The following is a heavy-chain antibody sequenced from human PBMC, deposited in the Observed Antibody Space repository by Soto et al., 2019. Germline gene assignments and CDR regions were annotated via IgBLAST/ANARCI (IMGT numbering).Heavy chain of an antibody. Sequence: ASVKVSCTDSGYTFTIYAMHWVRQAPGQRLEWMGWINAGNGNTKYSQKFQGRVTITRDASASTAYMELSSLRSEDTAVYYCASESYGGEFDYWGQGTLVTVSS. J-gene: IGHJ4*02. V-gene: IGHV1-3*01. D-gene: IGHD4-17*01. CDR3: ASESYGGEFDY. CDR2: INAGNGNT. CDR1: GYTFTIYA.